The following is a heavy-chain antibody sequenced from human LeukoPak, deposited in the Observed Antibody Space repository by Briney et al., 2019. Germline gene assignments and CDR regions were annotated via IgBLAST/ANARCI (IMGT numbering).Heavy chain of an antibody. Sequence: ASVKVSCKASGYTFTSYYMHWVRQAPGQGLEWMGIINPSGGSTSYAQKFQGRVTMTRDTSTSTVYMELSSLRSEDTAVYYCARGGNYYGSGSPNNYYYHYGMDVWGQGTTVTVSS. CDR1: GYTFTSYY. D-gene: IGHD3-10*01. V-gene: IGHV1-46*01. CDR2: INPSGGST. J-gene: IGHJ6*02. CDR3: ARGGNYYGSGSPNNYYYHYGMDV.